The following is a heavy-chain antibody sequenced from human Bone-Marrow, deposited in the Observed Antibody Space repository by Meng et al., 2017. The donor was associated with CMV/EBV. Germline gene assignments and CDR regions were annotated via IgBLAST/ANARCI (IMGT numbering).Heavy chain of an antibody. J-gene: IGHJ4*02. CDR3: ATGTGRSDFDY. CDR2: VKKKSEGGTR. Sequence: LSLTCAASGFSFSDAWLSWVRQVPGKGLEWVGRVKKKSEGGTRDYAAPVKGRFTISRDDSKDTLFLQMNSLQTEDTALYYCATGTGRSDFDYWGQGILVTVSS. CDR1: GFSFSDAW. D-gene: IGHD1-1*01. V-gene: IGHV3-15*01.